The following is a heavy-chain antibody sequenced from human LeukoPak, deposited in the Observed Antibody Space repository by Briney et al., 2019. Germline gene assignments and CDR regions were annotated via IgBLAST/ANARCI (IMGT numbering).Heavy chain of an antibody. CDR1: GFTFSSYS. D-gene: IGHD5-18*01. CDR2: ISSSSSYI. Sequence: GGSLRLSCAASGFTFSSYSMNWVRQAPGKGLEWVSSISSSSSYIYYADSVKGRFTISRDNAKNSLYLQMNSLRAEDTAVYYCARDHRYVRDTAMVGNYYYMDVWGKGTTVTVSS. J-gene: IGHJ6*03. CDR3: ARDHRYVRDTAMVGNYYYMDV. V-gene: IGHV3-21*01.